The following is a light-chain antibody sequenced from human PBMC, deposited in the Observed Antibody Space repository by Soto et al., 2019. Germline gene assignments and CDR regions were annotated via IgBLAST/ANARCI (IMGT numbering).Light chain of an antibody. CDR3: QQYNSYPNT. CDR2: KAS. Sequence: DIQMTQSPSTLSAYVGDRVTITCRASQSISSWMAWYQQKPGKAPKVLIYKASSLESGVPSRFSGSGSGTEFTLTISSLQPDDFATYYCQQYNSYPNTFGQGTKLEIK. V-gene: IGKV1-5*03. CDR1: QSISSW. J-gene: IGKJ2*01.